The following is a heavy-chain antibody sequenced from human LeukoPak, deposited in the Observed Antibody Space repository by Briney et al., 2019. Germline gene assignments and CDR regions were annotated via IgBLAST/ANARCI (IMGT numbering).Heavy chain of an antibody. Sequence: GGSLRLSCAASGFTFSSYGMHWVRQAPGKGLQWVAVMSSDGTNKYYADSVKGRFTISTDYSKNTLYLQMNSLRAEDTAVYYCVRGKSYSSGYDFILGYWGQGTLVTVSS. D-gene: IGHD5-12*01. J-gene: IGHJ4*02. CDR1: GFTFSSYG. V-gene: IGHV3-30*05. CDR2: MSSDGTNK. CDR3: VRGKSYSSGYDFILGY.